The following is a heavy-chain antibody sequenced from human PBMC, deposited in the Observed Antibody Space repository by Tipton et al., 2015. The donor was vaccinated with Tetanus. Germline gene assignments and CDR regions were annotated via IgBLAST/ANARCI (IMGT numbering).Heavy chain of an antibody. CDR1: GASFSDYY. J-gene: IGHJ6*02. Sequence: TLSLTCAVYGASFSDYYWSWIRQAPGKGLEWIGEINHSGNTNHNPSLKSRVTLSVDTSKNQFSLKLNSVTAAHTAMYYCVTVNFPNSSHYGMDVWGQGTTVTVSS. CDR2: INHSGNT. V-gene: IGHV4-34*01. CDR3: VTVNFPNSSHYGMDV. D-gene: IGHD4-23*01.